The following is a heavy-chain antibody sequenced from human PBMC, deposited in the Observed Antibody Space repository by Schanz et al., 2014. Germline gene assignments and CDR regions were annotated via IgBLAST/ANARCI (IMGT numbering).Heavy chain of an antibody. CDR3: AKDPHKDYGGKPQALDI. Sequence: EARLVESGGGLVKPGGSLRLSCETSGFTFSNHAMSWVRQAPGKGLEWVSAISGRGGRTYYADSVKGRFTISRDNSKNTLYLQMNSLRAEDTALYYCAKDPHKDYGGKPQALDIWGQGTMVTVSS. V-gene: IGHV3-23*04. CDR2: ISGRGGRT. CDR1: GFTFSNHA. D-gene: IGHD4-17*01. J-gene: IGHJ3*02.